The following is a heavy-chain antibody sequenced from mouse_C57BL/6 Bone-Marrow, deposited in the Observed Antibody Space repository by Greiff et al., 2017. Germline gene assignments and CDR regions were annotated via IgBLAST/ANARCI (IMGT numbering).Heavy chain of an antibody. CDR1: GFNIKDDY. V-gene: IGHV14-4*01. CDR2: IDPENGDT. D-gene: IGHD4-1*02. J-gene: IGHJ2*01. Sequence: VQLQQSGAELVRPGASVKLSCTASGFNIKDDYMHWVKQRPEQGLEWIGWIDPENGDTEYGSKFPGKATITADTSSTTAYLHLSSLTSEDTAVYYCTPTGYYFDDWGQGTTLTVSS. CDR3: TPTGYYFDD.